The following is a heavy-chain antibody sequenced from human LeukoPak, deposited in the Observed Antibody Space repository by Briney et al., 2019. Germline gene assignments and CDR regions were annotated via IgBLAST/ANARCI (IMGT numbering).Heavy chain of an antibody. V-gene: IGHV4-39*07. CDR3: ARDRFTYYFDY. CDR2: IYYSGST. CDR1: GFTFSSYA. Sequence: GSLRLSCAASGFTFSSYAMSWVRQPPGKGLEWIGSIYYSGSTYYNPSLKSRVTISVDTSKNQFSLKLSSVTAADTAVYYCARDRFTYYFDYWGQGTLVTVSS. J-gene: IGHJ4*02.